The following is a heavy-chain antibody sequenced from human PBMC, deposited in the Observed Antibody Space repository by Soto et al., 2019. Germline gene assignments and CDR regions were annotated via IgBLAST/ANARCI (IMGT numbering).Heavy chain of an antibody. CDR3: ARVGAGDFWSGYYRDRDYYYGMDV. CDR2: INPSGGST. J-gene: IGHJ6*02. V-gene: IGHV1-46*01. D-gene: IGHD3-3*01. Sequence: GASVKVSCKASGYTFTSYAMHWVRQAPGQRLEWMGIINPSGGSTSYAQKFQGRVTMTRDTSTSTVYMELSSLRSEDTDVYYCARVGAGDFWSGYYRDRDYYYGMDVWGQGTTVTVSS. CDR1: GYTFTSYA.